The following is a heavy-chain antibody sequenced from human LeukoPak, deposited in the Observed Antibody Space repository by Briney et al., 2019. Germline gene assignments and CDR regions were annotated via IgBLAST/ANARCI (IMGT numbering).Heavy chain of an antibody. J-gene: IGHJ3*02. CDR1: GGSISSYY. CDR3: ARHPVAAAGTKAGAFDI. V-gene: IGHV4-59*08. CDR2: IYYSGST. D-gene: IGHD6-13*01. Sequence: SETLSLTCTVSGGSISSYYWSWLRQPPGKGLEWIGYIYYSGSTNYNPSLKSRVTISVDTSKNQFSLKLSSVTAADTAVYYCARHPVAAAGTKAGAFDIWGQGTMVTVSS.